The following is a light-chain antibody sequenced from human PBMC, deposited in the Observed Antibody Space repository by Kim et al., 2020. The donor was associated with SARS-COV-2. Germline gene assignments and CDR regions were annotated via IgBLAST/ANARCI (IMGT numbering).Light chain of an antibody. CDR1: SSDVGCYNY. V-gene: IGLV2-14*04. CDR3: SSQTSSLTVL. J-gene: IGLJ2*01. Sequence: GQSITISCTGTSSDVGCYNYVSWYQQPPGKAPKLIIYDVTQRASGISDRFSGSKSANTASLTISGLQTEDEADYYCSSQTSSLTVLFGGGTQLTVL. CDR2: DVT.